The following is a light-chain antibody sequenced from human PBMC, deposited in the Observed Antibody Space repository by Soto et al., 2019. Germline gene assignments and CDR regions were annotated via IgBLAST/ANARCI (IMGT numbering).Light chain of an antibody. CDR3: CSYGGSFYV. J-gene: IGLJ1*01. CDR2: DVN. CDR1: SSDVGGYNY. Sequence: QSALTQPHSVSGSPGQSVAISCSGTSSDVGGYNYVSWYQQHPGKAPKLIIFDVNKRPSGVPDRFSGSKSGSKASLTISGLQAEDEADYYCCSYGGSFYVVGTGTQVTVL. V-gene: IGLV2-11*01.